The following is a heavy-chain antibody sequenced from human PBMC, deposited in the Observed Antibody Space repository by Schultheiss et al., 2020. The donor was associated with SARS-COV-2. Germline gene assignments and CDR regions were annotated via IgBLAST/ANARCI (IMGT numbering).Heavy chain of an antibody. CDR2: IKSKTDGGTT. J-gene: IGHJ4*02. V-gene: IGHV3-15*01. D-gene: IGHD6-19*01. CDR1: GFTFSSYA. CDR3: TTDRIAVAGMVLGLDY. Sequence: GESLKISCAASGFTFSSYAMSWVRQAPGKGLEWVGRIKSKTDGGTTDYAAPVKGRFTISRDDSKNTLYLQMNSLKTEDTAVYYCTTDRIAVAGMVLGLDYWGQGTLVTVSS.